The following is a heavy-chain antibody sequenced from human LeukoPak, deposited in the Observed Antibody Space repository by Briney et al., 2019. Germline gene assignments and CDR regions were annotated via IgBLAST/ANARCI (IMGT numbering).Heavy chain of an antibody. CDR3: ARDGPAYYYYYMDV. CDR1: GFTFSSYA. CDR2: ISGSGGST. V-gene: IGHV3-23*01. J-gene: IGHJ6*03. Sequence: HTGGSLRLSCAASGFTFSSYAMSWVRQAPGKGLEWVSAISGSGGSTYYADSVKGRFTISRDNSKNTLYLQMNSLRAEDTAVYYCARDGPAYYYYYMDVWGKGTTVTVSS.